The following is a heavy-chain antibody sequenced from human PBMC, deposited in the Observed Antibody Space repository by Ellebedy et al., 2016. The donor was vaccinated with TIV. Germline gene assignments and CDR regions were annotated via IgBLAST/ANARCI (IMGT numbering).Heavy chain of an antibody. Sequence: SVKVSCXASGGTFSSCAISWVRQAPGQGLEWMGRIIPLLGTPNYAQRFQGRVTLTADKSTSTAYMELSSLRSEDTAVYYCARGGNGSSYYYSYAMDVWGQGTTVTVSS. V-gene: IGHV1-69*04. D-gene: IGHD1-26*01. CDR1: GGTFSSCA. CDR2: IIPLLGTP. J-gene: IGHJ6*02. CDR3: ARGGNGSSYYYSYAMDV.